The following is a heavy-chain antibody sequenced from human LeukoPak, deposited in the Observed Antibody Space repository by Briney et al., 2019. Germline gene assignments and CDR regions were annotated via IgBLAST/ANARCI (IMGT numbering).Heavy chain of an antibody. V-gene: IGHV4-59*01. J-gene: IGHJ1*01. CDR1: GGSISSYY. CDR3: ASPKPRIAAAGTSEYFQR. D-gene: IGHD6-13*01. Sequence: SETLSLTCTVSGGSISSYYWSWIRQPPGKGLEWIGYIYYSGSTNYNPSLKSRVTISVDTSKNQFSLKLSSVTAADTAVYYCASPKPRIAAAGTSEYFQRWGQGTLVTVSS. CDR2: IYYSGST.